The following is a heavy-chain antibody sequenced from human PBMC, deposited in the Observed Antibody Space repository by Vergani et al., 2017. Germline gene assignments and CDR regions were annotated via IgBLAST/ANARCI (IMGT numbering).Heavy chain of an antibody. CDR1: GFTVSSNY. Sequence: EVQLVESGGGLVQPGGSLRLSCAASGFTVSSNYMSWVRQAPGKGLEWVSVIYSGGSTYYADSVKGRVTISRDNSKNTLYLQMNSLRADDTAVYYCAREGDYGDYVFDYWGQGTLVTVSS. CDR2: IYSGGST. CDR3: AREGDYGDYVFDY. J-gene: IGHJ4*02. V-gene: IGHV3-66*01. D-gene: IGHD4-17*01.